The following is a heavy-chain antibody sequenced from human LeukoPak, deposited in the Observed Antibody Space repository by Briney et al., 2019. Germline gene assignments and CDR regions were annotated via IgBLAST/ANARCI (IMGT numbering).Heavy chain of an antibody. D-gene: IGHD3-22*01. CDR2: ISGSGGST. CDR1: GFTFGSDG. CDR3: AKDLAYDSSGPDAFDI. Sequence: PGGTLRLSWAASGFTFGSDGMSWVRQAPGKGLGWVSAISGSGGSTYYADSVKGRFTISRDNSKNTLYLQMNSLRAEDTAVYYCAKDLAYDSSGPDAFDIWGQGTMVTVSS. J-gene: IGHJ3*02. V-gene: IGHV3-23*01.